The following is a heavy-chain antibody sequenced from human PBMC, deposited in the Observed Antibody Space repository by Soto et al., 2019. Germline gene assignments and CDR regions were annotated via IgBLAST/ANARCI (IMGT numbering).Heavy chain of an antibody. V-gene: IGHV4-30-2*01. J-gene: IGHJ4*02. Sequence: LSLTCAVSGGSISSGLSSWSWIRQPPGKGLEWIGYIYHSGSSSYNPSLKSRVTISIDKSKNHFSLNLTSVTAADTAVYYCAREGGDFVGRHIDYWGQGTLVTVSS. CDR3: AREGGDFVGRHIDY. CDR2: IYHSGSS. CDR1: GGSISSGLSS. D-gene: IGHD4-17*01.